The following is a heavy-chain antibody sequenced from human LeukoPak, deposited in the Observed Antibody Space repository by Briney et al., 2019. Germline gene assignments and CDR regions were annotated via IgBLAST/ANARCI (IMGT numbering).Heavy chain of an antibody. V-gene: IGHV1-2*02. CDR1: GYTFTGYY. Sequence: ASVKVSCKASGYTFTGYYMHWVRQAPGQGLEWMGWINPKNAATNYAQKFQGRVTMTRDTSISTVYMEVSRLRSDDTAVYYCAKTLYIRAAPGGLDYWGQGTLVTVSS. J-gene: IGHJ4*02. CDR2: INPKNAAT. CDR3: AKTLYIRAAPGGLDY. D-gene: IGHD3-16*01.